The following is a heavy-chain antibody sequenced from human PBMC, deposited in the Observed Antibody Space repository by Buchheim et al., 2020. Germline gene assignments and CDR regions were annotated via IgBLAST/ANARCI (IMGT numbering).Heavy chain of an antibody. J-gene: IGHJ6*03. Sequence: QVQLQESGPGLVKPSETLSLTCTVSGGSISSYYWSWIRQPPGKGLEWIGYIYYSGSTNYNPSLKNRVTISVDTSKNQFSLKLSSVTAADTAVYYCARGNARGVIITGYYYMDVWGKGTT. CDR1: GGSISSYY. CDR2: IYYSGST. V-gene: IGHV4-59*01. CDR3: ARGNARGVIITGYYYMDV. D-gene: IGHD3-10*02.